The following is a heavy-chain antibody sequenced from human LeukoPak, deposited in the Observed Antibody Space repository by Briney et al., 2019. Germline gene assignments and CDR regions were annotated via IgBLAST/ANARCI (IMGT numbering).Heavy chain of an antibody. V-gene: IGHV3-7*01. D-gene: IGHD5-18*01. J-gene: IGHJ6*02. CDR1: GFTFSSYW. CDR3: ARDVEYSYGYEYYYYGMDV. Sequence: PGGSLRLSCAASGFTFSSYWMSWVRQAPGKGLEWVANIKQDGSEKYYVDSVKGRSTISRDNAKNSLYLQMNSLRAEDTAVYYCARDVEYSYGYEYYYYGMDVWGQGTTVTVSS. CDR2: IKQDGSEK.